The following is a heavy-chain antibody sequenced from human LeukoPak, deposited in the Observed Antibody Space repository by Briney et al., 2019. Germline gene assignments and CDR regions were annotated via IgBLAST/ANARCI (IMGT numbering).Heavy chain of an antibody. CDR3: ARVWYSYGSLNWFDP. Sequence: PGGSLRLSCAASGFTFSSYEMNWVRQAPGKGLEWVSYISSSGSTIYYADSVKGRFTISRDNAKNSLYLQMNSLRAEDTAVYYCARVWYSYGSLNWFDPWGQGTLVTVSS. CDR2: ISSSGSTI. J-gene: IGHJ5*02. D-gene: IGHD5-18*01. CDR1: GFTFSSYE. V-gene: IGHV3-48*03.